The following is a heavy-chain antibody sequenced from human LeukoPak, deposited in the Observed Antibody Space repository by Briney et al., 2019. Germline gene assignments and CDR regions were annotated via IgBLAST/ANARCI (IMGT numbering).Heavy chain of an antibody. V-gene: IGHV3-23*01. CDR2: IIGSGGTT. Sequence: GGSLRLSCVASGFTFISYFMSWVRQAPGKGLEWVASIIGSGGTTKYADAVRGRFTISRDNSRNSLCLQMTSLIADDTAVYYCVREGRGIVGASAYWGRGTLVAVSS. CDR3: VREGRGIVGASAY. D-gene: IGHD1-26*01. J-gene: IGHJ4*02. CDR1: GFTFISYF.